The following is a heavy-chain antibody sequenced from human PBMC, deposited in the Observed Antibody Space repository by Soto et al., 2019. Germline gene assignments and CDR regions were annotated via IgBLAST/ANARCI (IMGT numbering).Heavy chain of an antibody. CDR1: GYTFSSND. CDR3: ARGSWFGDLANFDYALDH. J-gene: IGHJ6*02. V-gene: IGHV1-8*01. CDR2: MNPNRGNT. Sequence: ASVKVSCKASGYTFSSNDINWVRQALGQGLEWMGWMNPNRGNTDYAQKFRGRVTMTTNTSISTAYMELSSLRSEDTAVYYCARGSWFGDLANFDYALDHWG. D-gene: IGHD3-10*01.